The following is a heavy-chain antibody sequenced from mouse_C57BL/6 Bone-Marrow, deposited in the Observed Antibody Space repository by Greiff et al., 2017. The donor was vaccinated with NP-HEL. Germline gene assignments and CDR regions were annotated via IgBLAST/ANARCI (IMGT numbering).Heavy chain of an antibody. CDR3: ARYYYGSRGWYFDV. CDR1: GYTFTSYW. D-gene: IGHD1-1*01. Sequence: QVQLQQPGADLVKPGASVKLSCKASGYTFTSYWMHWVKQRPGRGLEWIGRIDPNSGGPKFTEKFKTKATLTVDKPSSTAYMQLSSLTSEDSAVYYCARYYYGSRGWYFDVWGTGTTVTVSS. V-gene: IGHV1-72*01. CDR2: IDPNSGGP. J-gene: IGHJ1*03.